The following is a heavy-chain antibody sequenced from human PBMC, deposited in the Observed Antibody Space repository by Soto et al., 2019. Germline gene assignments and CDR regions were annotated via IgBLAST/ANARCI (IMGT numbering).Heavy chain of an antibody. CDR2: TYYNGNA. CDR3: ARHFVGVVIEGWGY. CDR1: GGSIDRSNYY. V-gene: IGHV4-39*01. D-gene: IGHD3-22*01. J-gene: IGHJ4*02. Sequence: QLQLQESGPGLVKPSETLSLTCTVSGGSIDRSNYYWDWIRQPPGKGLEWIGTTYYNGNAYYNPSRKTLVTMSVATSKNQFSLKLISVTAADTDVYYCARHFVGVVIEGWGYWGQGTLVTVSS.